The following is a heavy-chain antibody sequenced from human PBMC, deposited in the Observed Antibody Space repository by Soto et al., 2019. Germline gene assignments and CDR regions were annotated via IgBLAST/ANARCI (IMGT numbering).Heavy chain of an antibody. CDR1: GFTVSNYS. V-gene: IGHV3-21*01. J-gene: IGHJ4*02. CDR2: ISRSSSHM. CDR3: ANHDYGGNRV. D-gene: IGHD5-12*01. Sequence: PGGSLRLSCVASGFTVSNYSMNWIRQAPGKGLEWVSSISRSSSHMFYADSVRGRFTISRDNAKNSVYLEMNSLRAEDTAVYYCANHDYGGNRVWGQGTLVTVSP.